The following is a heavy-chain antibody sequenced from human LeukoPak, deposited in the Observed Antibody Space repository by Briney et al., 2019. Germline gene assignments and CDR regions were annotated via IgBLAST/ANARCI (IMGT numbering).Heavy chain of an antibody. CDR2: THYSGST. Sequence: SETLSLTCTVSGGSISSYYWSWLRQPPGKGLEYIGYTHYSGSTDYNPSLKSRVTISLDTSGNQFSLKLSSVTAADTAVYYCASGYCGGACQLGGVDMWGQGTMVTVSS. V-gene: IGHV4-59*01. D-gene: IGHD2-21*02. CDR3: ASGYCGGACQLGGVDM. CDR1: GGSISSYY. J-gene: IGHJ3*02.